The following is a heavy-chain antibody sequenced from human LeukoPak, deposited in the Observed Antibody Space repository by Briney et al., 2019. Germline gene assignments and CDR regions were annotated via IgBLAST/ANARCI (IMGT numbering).Heavy chain of an antibody. CDR3: ARGLRWGSSGRIKFDY. CDR2: ISAYNGNT. D-gene: IGHD3-22*01. CDR1: GYTFTSYG. V-gene: IGHV1-18*01. Sequence: GASVKVSCKASGYTFTSYGISWVRQAPGQGLEWMGWISAYNGNTNYAQKLQGRVTMTRNTSISTAYTELSSLRSEDTAVYYCARGLRWGSSGRIKFDYWGQGTPVTVSS. J-gene: IGHJ4*02.